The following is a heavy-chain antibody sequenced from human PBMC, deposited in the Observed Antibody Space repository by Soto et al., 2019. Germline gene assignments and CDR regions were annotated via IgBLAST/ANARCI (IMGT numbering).Heavy chain of an antibody. CDR3: ARGGGYTAMALFDP. CDR1: GFTFSNYA. J-gene: IGHJ5*02. Sequence: QVQLVESRGGVVQPGRSLRLTCVATGFTFSNYAMHWVRQAPGKGLEWVAVISYEGSNKYYADSVKGRFTISRDNSKNTLYLQLNSLRAEDTAVFYCARGGGYTAMALFDPWGQGTLVTVSS. D-gene: IGHD5-18*01. CDR2: ISYEGSNK. V-gene: IGHV3-30-3*01.